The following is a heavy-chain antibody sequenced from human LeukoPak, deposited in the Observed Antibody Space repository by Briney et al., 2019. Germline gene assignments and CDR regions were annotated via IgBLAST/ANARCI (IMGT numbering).Heavy chain of an antibody. CDR3: AKGSYYDSSGSFYLDY. J-gene: IGHJ4*02. CDR2: ISGSGDNT. D-gene: IGHD3-22*01. CDR1: GFTFSSYA. V-gene: IGHV3-23*01. Sequence: GGSLRLSCAASGFTFSSYAMSWVRQAPGKGLEWVSGISGSGDNTYYAASVKGRFTISRDNSKNTLYVQVNSLGTEDTAAYYCAKGSYYDSSGSFYLDYWGQGTLVTVSS.